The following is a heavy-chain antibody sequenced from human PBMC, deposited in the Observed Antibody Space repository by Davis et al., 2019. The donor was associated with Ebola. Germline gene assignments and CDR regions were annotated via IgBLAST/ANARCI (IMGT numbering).Heavy chain of an antibody. D-gene: IGHD3-10*01. V-gene: IGHV4-34*01. CDR1: GFTFRTYW. CDR2: INHSGST. J-gene: IGHJ6*04. CDR3: ARPFASNYYYGMDV. Sequence: GSLRLSCAASGFTFRTYWMSWVRQPPGKGLEWIGEINHSGSTNYNPSLKSRVTLSVDTSKNQFSLKLSSVTAADTAVYYCARPFASNYYYGMDVWGKGTTVTVSS.